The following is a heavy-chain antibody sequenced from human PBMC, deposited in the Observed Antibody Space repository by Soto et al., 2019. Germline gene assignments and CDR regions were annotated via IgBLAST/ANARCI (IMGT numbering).Heavy chain of an antibody. D-gene: IGHD3-10*01. CDR2: IYYSGST. Sequence: QLQLQESGPGLVKPSETLSLTCTVSGGSISSSSYYWGWIRQPPGKGLEWIGSIYYSGSTYYNPSLKSRVTISVDTSKNQFSLTLTSVTAADTAVYYCASLPDWGSGNSWGQVNLVNVSS. CDR3: ASLPDWGSGNS. J-gene: IGHJ4*02. V-gene: IGHV4-39*01. CDR1: GGSISSSSYY.